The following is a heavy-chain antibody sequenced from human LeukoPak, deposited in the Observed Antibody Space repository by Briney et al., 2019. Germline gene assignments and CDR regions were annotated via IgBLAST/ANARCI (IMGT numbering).Heavy chain of an antibody. CDR2: IYSGGDT. D-gene: IGHD3-9*01. V-gene: IGHV3-53*01. CDR3: ARAQGYFDWDYYFDY. CDR1: GLTVRSTD. Sequence: PGGSLRLSCVASGLTVRSTDMSWVRQAPGKGLEWVSVIYSGGDTYYADSVKGRFTISRDNSQNTLYLQMNSLRAEDTAIYYCARAQGYFDWDYYFDYWGQGTLVTVSS. J-gene: IGHJ4*02.